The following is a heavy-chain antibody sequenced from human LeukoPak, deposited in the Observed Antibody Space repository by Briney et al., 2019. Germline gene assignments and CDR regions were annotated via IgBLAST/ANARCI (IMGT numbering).Heavy chain of an antibody. CDR1: GGSISSSSYY. CDR2: IYHTGST. D-gene: IGHD6-13*01. J-gene: IGHJ6*03. V-gene: IGHV4-39*07. Sequence: RASETLSLTCTVSGGSISSSSYYWGWIRQPPGKGLEWIGSIYHTGSTNYNPSLKSRVTMSVDTSKNQFSLRLSSVTAADAAVYYCARASAGVNYYMDVWGKGTTVTVSS. CDR3: ARASAGVNYYMDV.